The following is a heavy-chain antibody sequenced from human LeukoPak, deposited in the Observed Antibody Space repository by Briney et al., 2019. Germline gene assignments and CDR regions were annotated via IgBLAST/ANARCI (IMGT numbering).Heavy chain of an antibody. CDR1: GYTFTSYE. Sequence: GASVKVPCKASGYTFTSYEINWVRQATGQGLEWMGWMNPNSGNTGYEQKFRGRVTMTRNISINTAYMELSSLRSEDTAVYYCARGISTTTWGQGTQVIVSS. V-gene: IGHV1-8*01. CDR2: MNPNSGNT. CDR3: ARGISTTT. D-gene: IGHD1-1*01. J-gene: IGHJ5*02.